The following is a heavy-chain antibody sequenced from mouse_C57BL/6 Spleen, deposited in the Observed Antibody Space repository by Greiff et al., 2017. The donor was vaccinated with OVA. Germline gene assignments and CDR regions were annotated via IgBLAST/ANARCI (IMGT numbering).Heavy chain of an antibody. D-gene: IGHD1-2*01. V-gene: IGHV1-9*01. CDR2: ILPGSGST. J-gene: IGHJ2*01. CDR1: GYTFTGYW. Sequence: QVQLKQSGAELLKPGASVKLPCKATGYTFTGYWIEWVKQRPGHGLEWIGEILPGSGSTNYNEKFKGKATFTADTSSNTAYMQLSSLTTEDSAIYYCARRAYHYYGRPFDYWGQGTTLTVSS. CDR3: ARRAYHYYGRPFDY.